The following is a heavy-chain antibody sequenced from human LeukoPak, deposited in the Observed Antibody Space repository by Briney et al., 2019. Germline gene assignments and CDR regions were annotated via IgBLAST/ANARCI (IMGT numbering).Heavy chain of an antibody. CDR2: ISGSGGST. V-gene: IGHV3-23*01. Sequence: GGSLRLSCAASGFTFSSYGMSWVRQAPGKGLEWVSAISGSGGSTYYADSVKGRFTISRDNSKNTLYLQMNSLRAEDTAVYYCTTGAYSNYEGYWGQGTLVTVAS. J-gene: IGHJ4*02. D-gene: IGHD4-11*01. CDR3: TTGAYSNYEGY. CDR1: GFTFSSYG.